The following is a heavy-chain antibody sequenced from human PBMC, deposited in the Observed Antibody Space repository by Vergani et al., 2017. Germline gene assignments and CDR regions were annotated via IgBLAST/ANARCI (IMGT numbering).Heavy chain of an antibody. V-gene: IGHV3-33*06. Sequence: VQLVESGGGLVQPGGSLRLSCAASGFTFSSYGMPWVRQAPGKGLEWVAVIWYDGRNKYYADSVKCRFTISRDNSKNTLYLQMNSLRAEDTAXDYCAKSLGTYYYGSGSPLDYWGQGTLVAVSS. CDR2: IWYDGRNK. CDR3: AKSLGTYYYGSGSPLDY. J-gene: IGHJ4*02. CDR1: GFTFSSYG. D-gene: IGHD3-10*01.